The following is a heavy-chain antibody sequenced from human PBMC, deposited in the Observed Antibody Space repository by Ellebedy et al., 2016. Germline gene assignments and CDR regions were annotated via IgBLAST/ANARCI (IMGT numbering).Heavy chain of an antibody. CDR1: GGAFSGYY. CDR2: INHSGST. V-gene: IGHV4-34*01. Sequence: SETLSLTCAVHGGAFSGYYWTWIRQPPGKGLEWIGEINHSGSTYYNSSLKSRVTISVDTSKNQFSLKLTSVTAADTAAYYCARGPYLVRGVIISNLDYWGQGTLVTVSS. D-gene: IGHD3-10*01. CDR3: ARGPYLVRGVIISNLDY. J-gene: IGHJ4*02.